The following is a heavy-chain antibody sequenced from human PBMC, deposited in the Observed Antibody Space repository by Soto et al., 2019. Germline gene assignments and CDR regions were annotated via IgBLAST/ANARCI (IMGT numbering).Heavy chain of an antibody. CDR2: ISHSGTYT. V-gene: IGHV3-11*06. Sequence: QVQLVESGGGLVKPGGSLRLSCAASGFTFSDYYMSWIRQAPGKGLEWVSYISHSGTYTNYADSVKGRFTISRDNAKNSLYLQMNSLRAEDTAVFYCARVTISRGSGWYDFDFWGQGTVVTVSS. CDR1: GFTFSDYY. CDR3: ARVTISRGSGWYDFDF. J-gene: IGHJ4*02. D-gene: IGHD6-19*01.